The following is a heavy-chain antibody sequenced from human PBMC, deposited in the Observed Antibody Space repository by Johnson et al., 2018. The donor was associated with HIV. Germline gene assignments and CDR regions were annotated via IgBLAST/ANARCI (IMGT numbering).Heavy chain of an antibody. J-gene: IGHJ3*02. CDR3: ASDLYCSGGSCQGGAFDI. CDR1: GFTVSSNY. V-gene: IGHV3-53*01. D-gene: IGHD2-15*01. CDR2: IYSGGST. Sequence: MLLVESGGGLVQPGRSLTLSCAASGFTVSSNYMSWVRQAPGKGLEWVSIIYSGGSTYYADSVKGRFTISRDNSKNTLYLQMNSLRADDTAVYYCASDLYCSGGSCQGGAFDIWGQGTMVSVSS.